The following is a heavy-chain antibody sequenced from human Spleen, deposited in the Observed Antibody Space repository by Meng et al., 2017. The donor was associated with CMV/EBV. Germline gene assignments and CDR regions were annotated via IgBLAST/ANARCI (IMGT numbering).Heavy chain of an antibody. D-gene: IGHD6-6*01. CDR2: MNPNSGNT. CDR1: GYTFTSYD. V-gene: IGHV1-8*01. J-gene: IGHJ6*02. CDR3: ARDQGIAARPIYYYYYYGMDV. Sequence: ASVKVSCKASGYTFTSYDINWVRQATGQGLEWMGWMNPNSGNTGYAQKFQGRVTMTRNTSISKAYMELSSLRSEDTAVYYCARDQGIAARPIYYYYYYGMDVWGQGTTVTVSS.